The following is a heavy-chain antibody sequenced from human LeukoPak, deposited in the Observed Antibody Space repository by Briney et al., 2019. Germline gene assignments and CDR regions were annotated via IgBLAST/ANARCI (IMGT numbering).Heavy chain of an antibody. Sequence: PGRSLRLSCAASRFTFSSYGMYWVRQAPGKGLEWVAVISYDESNKYYADSVKGRFTISRDNSRNTLYLQMNSLRAEDTAVYYCATDYYGSGRSGFFDYWGQGTLVTVSS. CDR1: RFTFSSYG. J-gene: IGHJ4*02. CDR2: ISYDESNK. V-gene: IGHV3-30*03. D-gene: IGHD3-10*01. CDR3: ATDYYGSGRSGFFDY.